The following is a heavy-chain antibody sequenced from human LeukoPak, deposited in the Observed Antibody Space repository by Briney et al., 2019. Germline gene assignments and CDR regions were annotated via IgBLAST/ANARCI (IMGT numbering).Heavy chain of an antibody. CDR3: ARGPSSGGRGGFDY. D-gene: IGHD3-10*01. V-gene: IGHV4-34*01. J-gene: IGHJ4*02. CDR2: INHSGST. Sequence: SETLSLTCAVCGGSFSGYYWSWIRQPPGKGLEWIGEINHSGSTNYNPSLKSRVTISVDTSKNQFSLKLSSVTAADTAVYYCARGPSSGGRGGFDYWGQGTLVTVSS. CDR1: GGSFSGYY.